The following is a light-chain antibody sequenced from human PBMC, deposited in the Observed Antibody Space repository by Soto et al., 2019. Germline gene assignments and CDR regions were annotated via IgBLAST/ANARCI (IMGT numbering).Light chain of an antibody. CDR3: SSYTSDTTVI. J-gene: IGLJ2*01. CDR2: DVS. CDR1: SSDVGVYDY. Sequence: QSALTQPASVSGSPGQSITISCTGTSSDVGVYDYVPWYQQHPGKAPRLMIYDVSNRPSGISSRFSGSKSGNTASLTISGLQAEDEADYYCSSYTSDTTVIFGGGTKLTVL. V-gene: IGLV2-14*01.